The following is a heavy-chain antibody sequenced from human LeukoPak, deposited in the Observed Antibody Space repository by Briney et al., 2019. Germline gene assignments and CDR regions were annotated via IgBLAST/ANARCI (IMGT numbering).Heavy chain of an antibody. J-gene: IGHJ4*02. V-gene: IGHV3-11*01. CDR1: GFTFSDYY. CDR2: ISSSNAII. Sequence: PGGSLRLSCAASGFTFSDYYMSWIRQAPGKGLEWVSHISSSNAIIYYADSVKGRFTISRDNAKNSLSLQMHSLRAEDTAVYYCARDLPGTKVFDYWGQGTLVTVSS. CDR3: ARDLPGTKVFDY. D-gene: IGHD1-1*01.